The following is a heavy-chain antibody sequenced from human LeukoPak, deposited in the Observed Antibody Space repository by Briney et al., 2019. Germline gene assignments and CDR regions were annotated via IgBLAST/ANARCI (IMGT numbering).Heavy chain of an antibody. V-gene: IGHV3-23*01. CDR1: GFTFSSYA. D-gene: IGHD4-17*01. J-gene: IGHJ5*02. CDR3: AKDGPRSPHYGP. CDR2: ISGSGGST. Sequence: RTGGSLRLSCAASGFTFSSYAMSWVRQAPGKGLEWVSAISGSGGSTYYADSVKGRFTISRDNSKNTLYLQMNSLRAEDTAVYYCAKDGPRSPHYGPWGQGTLVTVSS.